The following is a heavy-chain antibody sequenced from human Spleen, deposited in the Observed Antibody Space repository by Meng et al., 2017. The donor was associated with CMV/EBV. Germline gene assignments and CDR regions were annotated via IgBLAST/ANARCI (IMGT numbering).Heavy chain of an antibody. CDR3: ARNAGRSSSWFDP. J-gene: IGHJ5*02. V-gene: IGHV1-69*17. CDR1: GTTFGDYS. CDR2: IIPVFGVT. Sequence: KASGTTFGDYSINWVRQAPGRGLEWMGGIIPVFGVTDYAQKFQGRITITADTSTTTAYLQLGSLRSEDTAVYFCARNAGRSSSWFDPWGQGTLVTVSS. D-gene: IGHD6-13*01.